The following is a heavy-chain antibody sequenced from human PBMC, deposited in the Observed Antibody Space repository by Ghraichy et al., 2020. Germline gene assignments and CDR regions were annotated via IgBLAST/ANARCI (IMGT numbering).Heavy chain of an antibody. Sequence: SETLSLTCAVYGGSFSGYYWSWIRQPPGKGLEWIGEINHSGSTNYNPSLKSRVTISVDTSKNQFSLKLSSVTAADTAVYYCARARYSSGVGFDYWGQGTLVTVSS. J-gene: IGHJ4*02. CDR1: GGSFSGYY. CDR2: INHSGST. CDR3: ARARYSSGVGFDY. V-gene: IGHV4-34*01. D-gene: IGHD6-19*01.